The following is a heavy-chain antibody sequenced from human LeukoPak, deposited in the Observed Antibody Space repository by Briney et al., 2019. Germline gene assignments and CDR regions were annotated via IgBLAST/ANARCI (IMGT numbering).Heavy chain of an antibody. Sequence: ASVKVSCKASGYTFTSYYMHWLRQAPGQGLKWMGIINPSGGSTSYAQKFQGRVTMTRDTSTSTVYMELSSLRSEDTAVYYCAKVAASSGELLWDLDYWGQGTLVTVSS. D-gene: IGHD3-10*01. CDR2: INPSGGST. V-gene: IGHV1-46*03. J-gene: IGHJ4*02. CDR1: GYTFTSYY. CDR3: AKVAASSGELLWDLDY.